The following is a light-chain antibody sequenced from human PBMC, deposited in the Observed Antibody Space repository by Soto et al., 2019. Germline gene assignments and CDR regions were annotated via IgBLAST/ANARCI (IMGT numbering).Light chain of an antibody. J-gene: IGLJ2*01. CDR3: QTWGIEYRV. CDR1: SGHSTYD. Sequence: QLVLTQSPSASASLGASVKLTCTLSSGHSTYDIAWLQQQPEKGPRFLMRLNSEGSHSRGDGIPDRFSGSSSGTERYLIISSLQSEDEADYYCQTWGIEYRVFGGGTKLTVL. V-gene: IGLV4-69*02. CDR2: LNSEGSH.